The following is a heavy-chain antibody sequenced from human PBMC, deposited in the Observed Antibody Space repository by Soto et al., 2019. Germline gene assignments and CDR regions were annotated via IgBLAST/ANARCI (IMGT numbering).Heavy chain of an antibody. V-gene: IGHV1-3*01. CDR2: INAINGDT. J-gene: IGHJ5*02. Sequence: ASVKVSCKGSGYTFGRDGMHWVRQAPGQGLEWLAWINAINGDTKYSQRFQGRLTVSRDTSANTAYLQLSSVTAADTAVYYCARERGGDSYGVNWFDPWGQGTLVTVSS. D-gene: IGHD5-18*01. CDR1: GYTFGRDG. CDR3: ARERGGDSYGVNWFDP.